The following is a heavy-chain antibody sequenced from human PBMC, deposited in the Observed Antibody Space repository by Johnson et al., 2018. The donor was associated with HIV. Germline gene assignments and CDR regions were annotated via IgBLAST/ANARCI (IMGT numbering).Heavy chain of an antibody. CDR2: ISYDGSDK. CDR1: GFTFSDYY. Sequence: VQLVESGGGLVKPGGSLRLSCVASGFTFSDYYMSWIRQAPAKGLEWVAVISYDGSDKYYAASVKGRFTISRDSSKNTLYLQMNTLRAEDTALYYCAKALEGASSDHSPHDAFDIWGQGTMVTVSS. D-gene: IGHD6-6*01. J-gene: IGHJ3*02. CDR3: AKALEGASSDHSPHDAFDI. V-gene: IGHV3-30*18.